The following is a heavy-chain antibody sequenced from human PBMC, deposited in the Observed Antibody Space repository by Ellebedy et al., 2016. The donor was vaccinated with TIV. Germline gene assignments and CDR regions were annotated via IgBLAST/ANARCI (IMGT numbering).Heavy chain of an antibody. CDR2: IHHSGST. CDR1: GDSITSYY. V-gene: IGHV4-59*01. Sequence: SETLSLTCTVSGDSITSYYWSWIRQPPGKGLEWIGFIHHSGSTNYNPSLKSRVTLSVDMSKNQFSLNLNSVTAADTAVYYCARTFTERLGGLTTHWVLDYWGQGTLVTVSS. CDR3: ARTFTERLGGLTTHWVLDY. J-gene: IGHJ4*02. D-gene: IGHD4-11*01.